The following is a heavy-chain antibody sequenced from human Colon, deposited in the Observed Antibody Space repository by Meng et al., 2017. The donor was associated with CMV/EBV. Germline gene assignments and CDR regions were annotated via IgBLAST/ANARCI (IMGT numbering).Heavy chain of an antibody. Sequence: QITLQDSDPTLVKPTQTLTLTCTFSGFSLSTNGVTVGWIRQPPGKALEWLALIYWDDDKRYSPSLKSRLTITKDTSKNQVVLTMINMDPVDTATYYCAHRFLRDSSSSLHFDSWGQGTLVTVSS. V-gene: IGHV2-5*02. CDR2: IYWDDDK. CDR1: GFSLSTNGVT. J-gene: IGHJ4*02. D-gene: IGHD6-6*01. CDR3: AHRFLRDSSSSLHFDS.